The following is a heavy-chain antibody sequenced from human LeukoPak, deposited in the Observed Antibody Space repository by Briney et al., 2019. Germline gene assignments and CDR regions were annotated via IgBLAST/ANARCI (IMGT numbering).Heavy chain of an antibody. J-gene: IGHJ4*02. V-gene: IGHV3-74*01. CDR1: GFTFSSYW. CDR3: ARDRFVVVPAVSYYFDY. D-gene: IGHD2-2*01. Sequence: GGSLRLSCAASGFTFSSYWMHWVRQAPGKGLVWVSRINSDGSSTSYADSVKGRFTISRDNAKNTLYLQMNSLRAEDTAVYYCARDRFVVVPAVSYYFDYWGQGTLVTVSS. CDR2: INSDGSST.